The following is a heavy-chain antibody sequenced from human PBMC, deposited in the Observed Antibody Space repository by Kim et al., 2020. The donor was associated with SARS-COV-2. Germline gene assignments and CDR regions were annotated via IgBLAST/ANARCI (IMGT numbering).Heavy chain of an antibody. J-gene: IGHJ4*02. D-gene: IGHD5-12*01. Sequence: SETLSLTCAVYGGSFSGYYWSWIRQPPGKGLEWIGEINHSGSTNYNPSLKSRVTISVDTSKNQFSLKLSSVTAADTAVYYCARGYQESHLGGYDEDWGQGTLVTVSS. CDR1: GGSFSGYY. CDR3: ARGYQESHLGGYDED. CDR2: INHSGST. V-gene: IGHV4-34*01.